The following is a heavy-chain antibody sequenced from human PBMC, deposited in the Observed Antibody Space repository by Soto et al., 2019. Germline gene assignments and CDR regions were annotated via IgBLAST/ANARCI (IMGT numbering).Heavy chain of an antibody. CDR2: FYYSGST. V-gene: IGHV4-39*07. CDR1: GGSISSTSYY. CDR3: VRSVILSGGSYKGLIRLHYFDT. D-gene: IGHD3-3*01. J-gene: IGHJ4*02. Sequence: SETQPLTCTFSGGSISSTSYYWVWIRQPPGKGLEWIGSFYYSGSTYYTPSLKNRVTLSLDESKNEFSLNMDSVTAADTAIYYCVRSVILSGGSYKGLIRLHYFDTWGPGTLVTVSS.